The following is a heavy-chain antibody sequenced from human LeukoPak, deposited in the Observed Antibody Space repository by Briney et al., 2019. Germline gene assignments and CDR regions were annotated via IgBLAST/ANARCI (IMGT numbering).Heavy chain of an antibody. CDR2: IYGSGGSK. CDR3: AKGSSTVTTLAGYFDY. D-gene: IGHD4-17*01. Sequence: GGCLRLSCAASGFTFTSYAMNCVRPAPGERLWWVSAIYGSGGSKYYADSVKGRFTISRDNSKNTVYLKMNSLRAEDTAVYYCAKGSSTVTTLAGYFDYWGQGTLVTVCS. CDR1: GFTFTSYA. V-gene: IGHV3-23*01. J-gene: IGHJ4*02.